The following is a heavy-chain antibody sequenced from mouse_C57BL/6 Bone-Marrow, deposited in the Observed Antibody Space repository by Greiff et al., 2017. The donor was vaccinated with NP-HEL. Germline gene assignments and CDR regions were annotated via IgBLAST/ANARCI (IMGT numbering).Heavy chain of an antibody. Sequence: QVQLQQSGPELVKPGASVKISCKASGYAFSSSWMNWVKQRPGKGLEWIGRIYPGDGDTNYNGKFQGKATLTADKSSSTAYMQLSSLTSEDSAVYFCARPYYGYGFAYWGQGTRVTVSA. D-gene: IGHD2-9*01. CDR2: IYPGDGDT. CDR1: GYAFSSSW. V-gene: IGHV1-82*01. J-gene: IGHJ3*01. CDR3: ARPYYGYGFAY.